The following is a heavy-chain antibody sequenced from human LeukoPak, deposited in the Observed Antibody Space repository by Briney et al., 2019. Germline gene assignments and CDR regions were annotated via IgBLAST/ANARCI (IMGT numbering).Heavy chain of an antibody. Sequence: GGSLRLSCAASGFTFSNYGMHWVRQAPGKGLEWVAFIRYDGSNKYYADSVKGRFTISRDNSENTLYLQMNSLRAEDTAVYYCAKAEGSYGELTYDWYFDLWGRGTPVTVSS. D-gene: IGHD4-17*01. J-gene: IGHJ2*01. CDR2: IRYDGSNK. CDR3: AKAEGSYGELTYDWYFDL. V-gene: IGHV3-30*02. CDR1: GFTFSNYG.